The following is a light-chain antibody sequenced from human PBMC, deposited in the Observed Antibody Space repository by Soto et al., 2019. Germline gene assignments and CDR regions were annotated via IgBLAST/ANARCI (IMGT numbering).Light chain of an antibody. V-gene: IGKV3-11*01. Sequence: EIVLTQSPATLSLPPGEVAPLSCRASQSVNKYLAWFQQKLDQPPRLLIYDTSSRATGIPPMCGGSGSGTDSPIIISSLEPDDFAIYYCQQYKNGWTLGQGTKVDIK. CDR3: QQYKNGWT. CDR1: QSVNKY. J-gene: IGKJ1*01. CDR2: DTS.